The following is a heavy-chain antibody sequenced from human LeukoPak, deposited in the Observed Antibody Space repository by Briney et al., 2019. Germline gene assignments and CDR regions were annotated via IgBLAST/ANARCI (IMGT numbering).Heavy chain of an antibody. CDR3: AEDHEQWLVGGSVDP. CDR1: EVILNIYA. D-gene: IGHD6-19*01. J-gene: IGHJ5*02. V-gene: IGHV3-23*01. CDR2: NSGSGGST. Sequence: PGGSLRLSCAASEVILNIYAMSWVRQAPGKGLEWVSGNSGSGGSTYYADSVKGPFTISRDNSQNTLYLQMNSLRAEDTAVYYCAEDHEQWLVGGSVDPWGQGTLVSVSS.